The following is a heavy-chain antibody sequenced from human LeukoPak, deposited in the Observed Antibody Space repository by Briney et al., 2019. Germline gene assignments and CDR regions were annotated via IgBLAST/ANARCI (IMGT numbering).Heavy chain of an antibody. CDR3: ARARDIVVVLATPYYFDY. CDR1: GGSISSYY. J-gene: IGHJ4*02. D-gene: IGHD2-2*01. V-gene: IGHV4-59*01. Sequence: SETLSLTCTVSGGSISSYYWSWIRQPPGKGLEWIGYIYYSGSTNYNPSLKSRVTISVDTSKNQFSLKLSSVTAADTAVYYCARARDIVVVLATPYYFDYWGQGTLVTVSS. CDR2: IYYSGST.